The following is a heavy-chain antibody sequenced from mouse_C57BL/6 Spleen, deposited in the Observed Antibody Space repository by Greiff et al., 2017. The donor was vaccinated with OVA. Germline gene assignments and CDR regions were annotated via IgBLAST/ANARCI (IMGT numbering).Heavy chain of an antibody. J-gene: IGHJ4*01. Sequence: VQLQQSGPELVKPGASVKISCKASGYSFTDYNMNWVKQSNGKSLEWIGVINPNYGTTSYNQKFKGKATLTVDKSSSTAYMQLNSLTSEDSAVYYCAREVITTVVRAMDYWGQGTSVTVSS. V-gene: IGHV1-39*01. D-gene: IGHD1-1*01. CDR1: GYSFTDYN. CDR3: AREVITTVVRAMDY. CDR2: INPNYGTT.